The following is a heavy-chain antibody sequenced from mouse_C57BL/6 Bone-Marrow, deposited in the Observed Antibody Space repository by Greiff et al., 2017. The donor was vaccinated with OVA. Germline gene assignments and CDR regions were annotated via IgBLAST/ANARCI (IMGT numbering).Heavy chain of an antibody. V-gene: IGHV1-69*01. D-gene: IGHD2-2*01. J-gene: IGHJ3*01. CDR2: IDPSDSYT. CDR3: ARFPNGYPAWFAY. Sequence: VQLQQPGAELVMPGASVKLSCKASGYTFTSYWMHWVKQRPGQGLEWIGEIDPSDSYTNYNQKFKGKSTLTVDKSSSTAYMQLSSLTSEDSAVYYCARFPNGYPAWFAYWGQGTLVTVSA. CDR1: GYTFTSYW.